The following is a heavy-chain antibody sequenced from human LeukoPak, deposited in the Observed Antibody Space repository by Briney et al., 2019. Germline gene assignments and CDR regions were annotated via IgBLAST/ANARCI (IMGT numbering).Heavy chain of an antibody. CDR3: ARDRWCINGVCYTVY. CDR1: GFTFSKYS. V-gene: IGHV3-21*01. Sequence: GGPLRLSCAASGFTFSKYSMNWVRQAPGKGLECVSSISSSSSYIYYADSVKGRFTISRDNAKNSLYLQMNSLRAEDTAVYYCARDRWCINGVCYTVYWGQGTLVTVSS. CDR2: ISSSSSYI. D-gene: IGHD2-8*01. J-gene: IGHJ4*02.